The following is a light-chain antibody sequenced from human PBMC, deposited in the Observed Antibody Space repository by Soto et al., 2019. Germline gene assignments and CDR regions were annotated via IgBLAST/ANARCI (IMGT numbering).Light chain of an antibody. Sequence: EIMLTQNTGTLFLSPGERATLSCRASQSVSSSQLGWYQQKPGLAPRLIIYGASTRAGGIPARFSGSGSGTDFTLTISSLAPEDFAVYYRQQRTYWWTFGQGTKVDIK. J-gene: IGKJ1*01. CDR1: QSVSSSQ. V-gene: IGKV3D-20*02. CDR2: GAS. CDR3: QQRTYWWT.